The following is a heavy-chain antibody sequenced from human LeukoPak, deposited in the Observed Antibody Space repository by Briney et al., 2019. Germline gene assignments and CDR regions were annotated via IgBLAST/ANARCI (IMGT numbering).Heavy chain of an antibody. J-gene: IGHJ4*02. CDR3: ARYVGATNLFDY. V-gene: IGHV4-59*01. Sequence: SETLSLTCTVSGGSISSYYWSWIRQPPGKGLEWIGYIYYSGTTNYSPSLKSRVTISIDTSKNQFSLKLRSVTAADTAVYYCARYVGATNLFDYWGQGTVVTLSS. CDR1: GGSISSYY. D-gene: IGHD1-26*01. CDR2: IYYSGTT.